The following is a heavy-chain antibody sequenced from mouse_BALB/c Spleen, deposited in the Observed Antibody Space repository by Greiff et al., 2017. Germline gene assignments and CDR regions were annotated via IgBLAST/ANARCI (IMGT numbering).Heavy chain of an antibody. J-gene: IGHJ4*01. Sequence: QVQLQQSGAELMKPGASVKISCKATGYTFSSYWIEWVKQRPGHGLEWIGEILPGSGSTNYNEKFKGKVTFTADTSSNTAYMQLSSLTSEDSAVYYGAGGDGNYAMDYWGQGTSVTVSS. CDR2: ILPGSGST. V-gene: IGHV1-9*01. D-gene: IGHD2-1*01. CDR3: AGGDGNYAMDY. CDR1: GYTFSSYW.